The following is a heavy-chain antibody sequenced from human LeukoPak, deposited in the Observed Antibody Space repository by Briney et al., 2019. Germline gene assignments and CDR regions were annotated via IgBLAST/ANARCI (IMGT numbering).Heavy chain of an antibody. J-gene: IGHJ4*02. CDR2: INPNSGGT. CDR1: GYTFTGYY. CDR3: ARARSLGIHYYFDY. Sequence: GASVKVSCKASGYTFTGYYMHWVRQAPGQGLEWMGWINPNSGGTNYAQKFQGRVTMTRDTSISTAHMELSRLRSDDTAVYYCARARSLGIHYYFDYWGQGTLVTVSS. D-gene: IGHD1-26*01. V-gene: IGHV1-2*02.